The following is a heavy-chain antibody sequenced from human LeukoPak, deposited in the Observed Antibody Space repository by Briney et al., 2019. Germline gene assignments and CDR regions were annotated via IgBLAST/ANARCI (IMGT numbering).Heavy chain of an antibody. D-gene: IGHD2-15*01. V-gene: IGHV3-30*18. CDR1: GFTFSSYG. Sequence: HPGGSLRLSCAASGFTFSSYGMHWVRQAPGKGLEWVAVISYDGSNKYYADSVKGRFTISRDNSKNTLYLQMNSLRAEDTAVYYCAKGAWPVVVVAVHFDYWGQGTLVTVSS. CDR3: AKGAWPVVVVAVHFDY. CDR2: ISYDGSNK. J-gene: IGHJ4*02.